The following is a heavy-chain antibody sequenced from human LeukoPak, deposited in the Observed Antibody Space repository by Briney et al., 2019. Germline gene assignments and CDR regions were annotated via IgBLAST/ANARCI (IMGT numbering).Heavy chain of an antibody. J-gene: IGHJ4*01. D-gene: IGHD5-12*01. CDR2: IWYDGSNK. CDR1: GFTFSSYG. V-gene: IGHV3-33*01. Sequence: PGRSLRLSCAASGFTFSSYGMHWVRRAPGKGLEWVAVIWYDGSNKYYADSVKGRFTISRDNSKNTLYLQMNSLRAEDTAVYYCARGNKWLRQNFDYWGQGTLVTVSS. CDR3: ARGNKWLRQNFDY.